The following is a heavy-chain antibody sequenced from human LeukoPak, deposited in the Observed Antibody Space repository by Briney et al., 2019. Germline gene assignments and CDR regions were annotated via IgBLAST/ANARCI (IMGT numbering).Heavy chain of an antibody. CDR3: ARQSCLYSSGCFLDY. D-gene: IGHD3-22*01. J-gene: IGHJ4*02. V-gene: IGHV3-30*04. CDR2: ISYHGRDK. CDR1: GFTFSNYA. Sequence: GGSLRLSCAASGFTFSNYAMHWVRQAPGKGLEWVAVISYHGRDKYYADSVKGRFTLSRDTSKNTLYLEMNSLRAEDTAVYYCARQSCLYSSGCFLDYWGQGTLVTVSS.